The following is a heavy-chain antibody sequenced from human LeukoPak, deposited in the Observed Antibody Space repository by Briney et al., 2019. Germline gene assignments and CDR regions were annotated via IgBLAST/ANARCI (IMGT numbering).Heavy chain of an antibody. D-gene: IGHD3-3*01. CDR3: AKGESRGIGTIFGVAAWITDY. J-gene: IGHJ4*02. CDR2: ISVSGGST. CDR1: GFTFSTYA. Sequence: PGGSLRLSCTASGFTFSTYAMSWVRQAPGKGLEWVSTISVSGGSTYYADSVKGRFTISRDNSKNTLYLQMNSLRAEDTAVYYCAKGESRGIGTIFGVAAWITDYWGQGTLVTVSS. V-gene: IGHV3-23*01.